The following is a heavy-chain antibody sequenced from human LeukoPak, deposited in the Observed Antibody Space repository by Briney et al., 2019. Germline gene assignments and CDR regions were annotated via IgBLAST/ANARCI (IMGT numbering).Heavy chain of an antibody. V-gene: IGHV4-59*01. CDR2: IYYSGST. CDR1: GGSISSYY. CDR3: AREAVEMGRTFDY. D-gene: IGHD5-24*01. Sequence: SETLSLTCTGSGGSISSYYWSWIRQPPGKGLEGMGYIYYSGSTNYNLSLKSRVTISVDTSKNQFSLKLSSVTAADTAVYYCAREAVEMGRTFDYWGQGTLVTVSS. J-gene: IGHJ4*02.